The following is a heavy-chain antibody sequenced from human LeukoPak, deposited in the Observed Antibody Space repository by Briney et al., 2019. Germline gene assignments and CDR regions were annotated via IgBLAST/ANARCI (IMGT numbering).Heavy chain of an antibody. D-gene: IGHD3-3*01. CDR1: GGTISSSSYY. V-gene: IGHV4-39*01. J-gene: IGHJ4*02. CDR2: IYYSGTT. CDR3: ARHVRFLECLSSYYFDY. Sequence: PSETLSLTCTVSGGTISSSSYYWGWIRQPPGKGLERIGSIYYSGTTYYNPSLKSRVTISVYTDKSQFSLRLTSVTAADTAVYYGARHVRFLECLSSYYFDYWGQGTLVTVSS.